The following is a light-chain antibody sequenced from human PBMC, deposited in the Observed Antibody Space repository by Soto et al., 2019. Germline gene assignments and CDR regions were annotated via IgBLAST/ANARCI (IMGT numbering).Light chain of an antibody. V-gene: IGKV1-5*03. J-gene: IGKJ4*01. Sequence: DIQMTQSPSTLSASVGDRVTITCRASQSIGTWLAWYQQKPGKAPKLLIYKASSLEGGVPSRFSGSGSGTDFNITISSLQPDDFATYYCQQYNTSPLTFGGGTKVEIK. CDR2: KAS. CDR3: QQYNTSPLT. CDR1: QSIGTW.